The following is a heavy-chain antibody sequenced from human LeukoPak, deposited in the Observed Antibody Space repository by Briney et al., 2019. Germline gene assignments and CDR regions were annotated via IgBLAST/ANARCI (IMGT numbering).Heavy chain of an antibody. CDR2: IRYDGSNK. D-gene: IGHD3-3*01. V-gene: IGHV3-30*02. CDR1: GFTFSSYG. CDR3: AKDPVYGSGQSHPSDY. Sequence: GGSLRLACAASGFTFSSYGMHWVRQAPGKGLEWVAFIRYDGSNKYNADSMKGRFTISRDNSKNTLFLQMNSLRGEDTAVYYCAKDPVYGSGQSHPSDYWGQGTLVTVSS. J-gene: IGHJ4*02.